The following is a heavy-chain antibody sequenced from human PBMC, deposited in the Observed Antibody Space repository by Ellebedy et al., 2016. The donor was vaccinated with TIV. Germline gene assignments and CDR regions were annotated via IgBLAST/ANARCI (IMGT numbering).Heavy chain of an antibody. CDR2: IYYSGST. CDR3: ARDRGSIVVVTAGFDI. CDR1: GASSSSSSYY. V-gene: IGHV4-61*05. Sequence: SETLSLTXTVSGASSSSSSYYWGGIRQPPGKGLEWIGYIYYSGSTNYNPSLKSRVTMSVDTSKNQFSLKLSSVTAADTAVYYCARDRGSIVVVTAGFDIWGQGTMVTVSS. J-gene: IGHJ3*02. D-gene: IGHD2-21*02.